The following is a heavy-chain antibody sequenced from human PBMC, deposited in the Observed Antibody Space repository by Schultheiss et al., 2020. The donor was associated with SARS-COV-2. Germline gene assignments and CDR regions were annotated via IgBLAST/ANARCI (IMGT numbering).Heavy chain of an antibody. CDR3: ARDGSGGWHFDL. D-gene: IGHD6-25*01. V-gene: IGHV4-4*02. CDR2: INHSGST. J-gene: IGHJ2*01. Sequence: SETLSLTCAVSGGSISSSNWWSWVRQPPGKGLEWIGEINHSGSTNYNPSLKSRVTISIDTSNNQFSLKLTSVTAADTAVYYCARDGSGGWHFDLWGRGTLFTVSS. CDR1: GGSISSSNW.